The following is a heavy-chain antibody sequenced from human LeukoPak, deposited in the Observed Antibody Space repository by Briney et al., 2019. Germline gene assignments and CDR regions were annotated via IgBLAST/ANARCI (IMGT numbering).Heavy chain of an antibody. Sequence: SETLSLTCTVSGGSISSGSYYWSWIRQPAGNGLEWIERIYTSGSTNYNPSLKSRVTISVDTSKNQFSLKLSSVTAADTAVYYCARLVPAAMRNYFDYWGQGTLVTVSS. J-gene: IGHJ4*02. CDR1: GGSISSGSYY. D-gene: IGHD2-2*01. V-gene: IGHV4-61*02. CDR2: IYTSGST. CDR3: ARLVPAAMRNYFDY.